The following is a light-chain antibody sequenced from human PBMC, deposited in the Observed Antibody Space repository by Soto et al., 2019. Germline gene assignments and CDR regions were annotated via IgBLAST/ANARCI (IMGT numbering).Light chain of an antibody. J-gene: IGLJ1*01. V-gene: IGLV2-23*01. CDR2: EGS. CDR3: CSYAGSSTFV. Sequence: QSALTQPASVSGSPGQSITLSCTGTSSDLRSYNLVSWYQQHPGKAPKRMIYEGSKRPSGVSYRFSGSKSGNTASLTISGLQTEDEADYYCCSYAGSSTFVFGTGTKVTVL. CDR1: SSDLRSYNL.